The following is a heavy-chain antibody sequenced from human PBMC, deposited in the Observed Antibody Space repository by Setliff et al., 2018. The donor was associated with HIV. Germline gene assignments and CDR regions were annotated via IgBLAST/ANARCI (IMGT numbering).Heavy chain of an antibody. CDR3: AKSLDSSGLDYYFDY. Sequence: GGSLRLSCAASGFTFSSYAMSWVRQAPGKGLEWVSAISGSGGSTYYADSVKGRFTISRDNSKNKLYLQMNSLRAEDTAVYYCAKSLDSSGLDYYFDYWGQGTLVTVSS. CDR1: GFTFSSYA. J-gene: IGHJ4*02. V-gene: IGHV3-23*01. D-gene: IGHD3-22*01. CDR2: ISGSGGST.